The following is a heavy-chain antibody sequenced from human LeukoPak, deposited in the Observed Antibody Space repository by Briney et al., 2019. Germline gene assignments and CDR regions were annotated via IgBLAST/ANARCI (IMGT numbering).Heavy chain of an antibody. CDR1: GGSISSGSYY. CDR2: IYTSGST. D-gene: IGHD2-2*01. V-gene: IGHV4-61*02. J-gene: IGHJ3*02. CDR3: ARACGRYCSRLRGGDDAFDI. Sequence: SQTLSLTCTVSGGSISSGSYYWSWIRQPAGKGLEWIGRIYTSGSTNYNPSLKSRVTISVDTSKNQFSLKLSSVTAADTAVYYCARACGRYCSRLRGGDDAFDIWGQGTMVTVSS.